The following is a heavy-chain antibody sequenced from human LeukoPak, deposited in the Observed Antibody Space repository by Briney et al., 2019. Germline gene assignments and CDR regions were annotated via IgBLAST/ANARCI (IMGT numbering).Heavy chain of an antibody. CDR1: GFSFSDYY. Sequence: GGSLRLSCAASGFSFSDYYVSWIRQAPGKGLECVSYISSRGTTIYYADSVKGRFTISRDNAKNSLYLQMSSLRAEDTAVYYCARPTATVPPGGYWGQGTLVTVSS. J-gene: IGHJ4*02. CDR2: ISSRGTTI. V-gene: IGHV3-11*04. D-gene: IGHD2-21*02. CDR3: ARPTATVPPGGY.